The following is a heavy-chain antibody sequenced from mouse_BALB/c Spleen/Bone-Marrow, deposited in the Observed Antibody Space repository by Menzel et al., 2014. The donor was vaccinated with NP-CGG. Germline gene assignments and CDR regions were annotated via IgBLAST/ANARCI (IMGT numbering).Heavy chain of an antibody. J-gene: IGHJ2*01. CDR1: GFSLTSYG. D-gene: IGHD1-1*01. CDR3: ARASYYYGSRYDY. CDR2: IGIGGST. V-gene: IGHV2-9*02. Sequence: QVQLKQSGPGLVAPSQSLSITCTVSGFSLTSYGVHWVRQPPGKGLEWLGVIGIGGSTNYNSALMSRLSISKDNSKSQVFLKMNSLQTDDTAMYYCARASYYYGSRYDYWGQGTTLTVSS.